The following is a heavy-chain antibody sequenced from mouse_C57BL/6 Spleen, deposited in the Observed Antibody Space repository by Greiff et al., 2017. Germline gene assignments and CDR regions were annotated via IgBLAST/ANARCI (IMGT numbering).Heavy chain of an antibody. V-gene: IGHV1-39*01. D-gene: IGHD2-5*01. CDR1: GYSFTDYN. Sequence: EVQFQQSGPDLVKPGASLKISCKASGYSFTDYNMTWVKQTNGKSLEWIAVINHNYGTTSYTQKFKGKVTVTRDQSSSTAYMQLYSLTSEDSAVDYCAKGDSNVAMDYWGQGTSVTVSS. CDR3: AKGDSNVAMDY. J-gene: IGHJ4*01. CDR2: INHNYGTT.